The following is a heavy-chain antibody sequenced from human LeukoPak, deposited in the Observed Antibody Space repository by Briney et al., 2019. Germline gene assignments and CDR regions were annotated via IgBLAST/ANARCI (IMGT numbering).Heavy chain of an antibody. CDR3: AKLGGQEVYNYYVGV. V-gene: IGHV3-23*01. J-gene: IGHJ6*03. D-gene: IGHD3-16*01. CDR2: IIDSGDIT. Sequence: GGSLRLSCEAPGFTFSSYAMSWVRQAPGKGLEWVSGIIDSGDITYYANSVKGRFTISRDNSKNTLYLQVNSLRAEDTAVYYCAKLGGQEVYNYYVGVWGKGTTVAVSS. CDR1: GFTFSSYA.